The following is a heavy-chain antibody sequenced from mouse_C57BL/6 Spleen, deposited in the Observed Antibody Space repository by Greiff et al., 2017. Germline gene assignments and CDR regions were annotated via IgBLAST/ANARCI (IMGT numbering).Heavy chain of an antibody. CDR1: GYAFSSSW. J-gene: IGHJ4*01. CDR2: IYPGDGDT. Sequence: QVQLQQSGPELVKPGASVKISCKASGYAFSSSWMNWVKQRPGKGLEWIGRIYPGDGDTNYNGKFKGKATLTADKSSSTAYMQLSSLTSEDSAVYFCAREGYDYDGDGPSAMDYWGQGTSVTVSS. CDR3: AREGYDYDGDGPSAMDY. V-gene: IGHV1-82*01. D-gene: IGHD2-4*01.